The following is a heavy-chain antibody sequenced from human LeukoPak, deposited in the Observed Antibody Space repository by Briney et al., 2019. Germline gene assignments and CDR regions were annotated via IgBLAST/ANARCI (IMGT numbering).Heavy chain of an antibody. Sequence: GGSLRLSCAASGFTFSSYGMHWVRQAPGKGLEWVAFIRYDGSNKYYADSVKGRFTISRDTSRNTLFLQMNSLRVEDSAMHYCVKRLTLGDLSIKGAFALWSQGTMVTVAS. V-gene: IGHV3-30*02. CDR1: GFTFSSYG. CDR2: IRYDGSNK. D-gene: IGHD3-16*02. J-gene: IGHJ3*01. CDR3: VKRLTLGDLSIKGAFAL.